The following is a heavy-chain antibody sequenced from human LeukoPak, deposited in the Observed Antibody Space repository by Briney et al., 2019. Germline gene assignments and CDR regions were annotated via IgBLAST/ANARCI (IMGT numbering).Heavy chain of an antibody. CDR3: ARRSSSWLGFDY. J-gene: IGHJ4*02. V-gene: IGHV4-59*08. CDR1: GGSISSYY. D-gene: IGHD6-13*01. Sequence: SETLSLTCTVSGGSISSYYWSWIRQPPGKGLEWIGYIYYSGSTNYNPSLKSRVTISVDTSKNQFSLKLSSVTAADTAAYYCARRSSSWLGFDYWGQGTLVTVSS. CDR2: IYYSGST.